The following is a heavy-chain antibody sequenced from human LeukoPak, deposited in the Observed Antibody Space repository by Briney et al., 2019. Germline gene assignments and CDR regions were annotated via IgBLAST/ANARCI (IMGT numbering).Heavy chain of an antibody. V-gene: IGHV3-43D*03. D-gene: IGHD4-23*01. J-gene: IGHJ4*02. CDR2: ISWDGAHT. Sequence: QPGGSLRLSCAASGFTFDDYAMHWVRQAPGKGLEWVSLISWDGAHTYYGDSVKGRFTISRDSSKNSLFLQMNSLRREDTALYYCAKDIGLYGGWLDYWGQGTLVTVSS. CDR1: GFTFDDYA. CDR3: AKDIGLYGGWLDY.